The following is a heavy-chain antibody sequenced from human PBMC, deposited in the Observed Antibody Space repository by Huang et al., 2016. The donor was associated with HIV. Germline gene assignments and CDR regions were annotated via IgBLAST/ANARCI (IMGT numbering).Heavy chain of an antibody. Sequence: VESGGRLVQPGGSIRLSCVGSTFTFGAYWMSWFRQATGKGLEWVANIKKNESEKYYVESVKGQFNISRDNAKKVLFLEMNNVRVEDTATYYCATKTAAMDIWGQGTTVTVS. J-gene: IGHJ6*02. D-gene: IGHD1-7*01. V-gene: IGHV3-7*01. CDR1: TFTFGAYW. CDR3: ATKTAAMDI. CDR2: IKKNESEK.